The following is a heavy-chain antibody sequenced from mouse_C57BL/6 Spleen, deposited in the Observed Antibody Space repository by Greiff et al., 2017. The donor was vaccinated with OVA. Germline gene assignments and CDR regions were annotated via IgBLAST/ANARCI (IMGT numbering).Heavy chain of an antibody. CDR2: ISYSGST. Sequence: EVQRVESGPGMVKPSQSLSLTCTVTGYSITSGYDWHWIRHFPGNKLEWMGYISYSGSTNYNPSLKSRISITHDTSKNHFFLKLNSVTTEDTATYYCARGGYYRNFDVWGTGTTVTVSS. V-gene: IGHV3-1*01. J-gene: IGHJ1*03. CDR1: GYSITSGYD. D-gene: IGHD2-2*01. CDR3: ARGGYYRNFDV.